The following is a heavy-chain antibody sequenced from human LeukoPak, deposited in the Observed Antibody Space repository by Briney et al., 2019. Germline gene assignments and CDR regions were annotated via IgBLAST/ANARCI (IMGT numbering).Heavy chain of an antibody. D-gene: IGHD3-3*01. CDR1: GGSISSGGYY. V-gene: IGHV4-30-4*08. Sequence: SQTLSLTCTVSGGSISSGGYYWSWIRQPPGKGLEWSGYIYYSGSTYYNPSLKSRVTISVDTSKNQFSLKLISVTAADTAVYYCARVRFQGYYYYYYMDVWGKGTTVTVSS. CDR2: IYYSGST. J-gene: IGHJ6*03. CDR3: ARVRFQGYYYYYYMDV.